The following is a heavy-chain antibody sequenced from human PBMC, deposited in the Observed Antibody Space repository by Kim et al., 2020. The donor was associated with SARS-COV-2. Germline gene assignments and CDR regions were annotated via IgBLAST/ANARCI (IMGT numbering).Heavy chain of an antibody. V-gene: IGHV4-39*01. J-gene: IGHJ6*02. Sequence: TDYTPSLKSRVTISVDTSKNQFSLKLSSVTAADTAVYYCARLIRLVGLDVWGQGTTVNVSS. CDR3: ARLIRLVGLDV. CDR2: T. D-gene: IGHD1-1*01.